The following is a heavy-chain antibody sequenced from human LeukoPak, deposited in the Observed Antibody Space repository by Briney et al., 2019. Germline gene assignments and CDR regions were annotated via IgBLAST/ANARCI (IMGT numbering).Heavy chain of an antibody. V-gene: IGHV4-34*01. CDR3: ARGRTGITIFGVVIIHSGMDV. CDR2: INHSGST. J-gene: IGHJ6*04. CDR1: GGSFSGYY. D-gene: IGHD3-3*01. Sequence: SETLSLTCAVYGGSFSGYYWSWIRQPPGKGLEWIGEINHSGSTNYNPSLKSQGTISVDTYKNQFSLKLSSVTAADTAVYYCARGRTGITIFGVVIIHSGMDVWSKGTTVTVSS.